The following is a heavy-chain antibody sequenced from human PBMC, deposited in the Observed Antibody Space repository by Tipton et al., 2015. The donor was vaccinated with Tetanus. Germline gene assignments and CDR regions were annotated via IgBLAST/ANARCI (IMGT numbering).Heavy chain of an antibody. CDR2: VYYNGSP. V-gene: IGHV4-39*01. CDR3: AKSADNWFDP. CDR1: GGSISSGTYY. D-gene: IGHD4/OR15-4a*01. Sequence: TLSLTCTVSGGSISSGTYYWGWIRQPPGKGLEWVGSVYYNGSPYYDPFLKSRVTISVDTSKNQFSLKLTSVTAADTAFYFCAKSADNWFDPWGQGTLVTVSS. J-gene: IGHJ5*02.